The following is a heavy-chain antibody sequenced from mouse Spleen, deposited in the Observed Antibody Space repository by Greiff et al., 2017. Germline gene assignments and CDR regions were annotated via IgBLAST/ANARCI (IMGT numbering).Heavy chain of an antibody. CDR1: GYTFTDYY. J-gene: IGHJ2*01. CDR2: IYPGSGNT. D-gene: IGHD1-1*01. Sequence: QVQLKESGAELVRPGASVKLSCKASGYTFTDYYINWVKQRPGQGLEWIARIYPGSGNTYYNEKFKGKATLTAEKSSSTAYMQLSSLTSEDSAVYFCARSGIYYSDYWGQGTTLTVSS. CDR3: ARSGIYYSDY. V-gene: IGHV1-76*01.